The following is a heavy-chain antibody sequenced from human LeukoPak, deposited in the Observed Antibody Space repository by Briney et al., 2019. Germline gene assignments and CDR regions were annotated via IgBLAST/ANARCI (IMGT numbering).Heavy chain of an antibody. CDR3: ARLYYGSGSLYYFDY. CDR1: GYSFTSYW. D-gene: IGHD3-10*01. J-gene: IGHJ4*02. V-gene: IGHV5-51*01. CDR2: IYPGDSDT. Sequence: GESLKISCKGSGYSFTSYWIGWVRQMPGKGLEWMGIIYPGDSDTRYSPSFQGQVTISADKSISTAYLQWSSLEASDTAMYYCARLYYGSGSLYYFDYWGQGTLVTVSP.